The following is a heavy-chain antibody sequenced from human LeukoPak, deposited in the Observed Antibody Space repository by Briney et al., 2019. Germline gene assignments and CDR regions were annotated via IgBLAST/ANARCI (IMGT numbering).Heavy chain of an antibody. Sequence: SQTLSLTCAISVDSVSSNSAAWNWIRQSPSRGLEWLGRTYYRSKWDNDYAVSVKSRITINPDTSKNQFTLHLNSVTPEDTAVYYCAKDDYSGYDQTFDYWGQGTLVTVSS. CDR1: VDSVSSNSAA. J-gene: IGHJ4*02. CDR2: TYYRSKWDN. CDR3: AKDDYSGYDQTFDY. V-gene: IGHV6-1*01. D-gene: IGHD5-12*01.